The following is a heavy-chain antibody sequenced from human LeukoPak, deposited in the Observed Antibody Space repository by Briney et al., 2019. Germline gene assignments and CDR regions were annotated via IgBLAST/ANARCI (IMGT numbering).Heavy chain of an antibody. D-gene: IGHD2-2*01. CDR2: IIPIFGTA. CDR1: GGTFSSYA. Sequence: SVKVSCKASGGTFSSYAISWVRQAPGQGLEWMGGIIPIFGTANYAQKFQGRVTITADKSTSTAYMELSSLRSEDTAVYYCAREEYQLLGFDYWGQGTLVTVSS. J-gene: IGHJ4*02. CDR3: AREEYQLLGFDY. V-gene: IGHV1-69*06.